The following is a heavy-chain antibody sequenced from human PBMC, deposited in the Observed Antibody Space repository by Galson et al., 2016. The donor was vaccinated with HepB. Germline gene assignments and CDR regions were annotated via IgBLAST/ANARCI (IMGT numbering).Heavy chain of an antibody. Sequence: SLRLSCAASGLSFSSHDMHWVRQVPVKGLEWVSALSDSGIIRYYADSVKGRFTISRDNSKNTLYLQMNSLRVEDTAFYYCAKEKSSGYLGDVFDMWGQGTLVTVSS. V-gene: IGHV3-23*01. CDR1: GLSFSSHD. CDR2: LSDSGIIR. CDR3: AKEKSSGYLGDVFDM. D-gene: IGHD3-22*01. J-gene: IGHJ3*02.